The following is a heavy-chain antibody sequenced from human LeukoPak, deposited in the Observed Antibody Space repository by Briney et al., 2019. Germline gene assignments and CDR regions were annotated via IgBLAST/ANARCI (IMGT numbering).Heavy chain of an antibody. CDR1: GGSISSSSYY. D-gene: IGHD6-13*01. Sequence: PSETLSLTCTVSGGSISSSSYYWGWIRQPPGKGLEWIGSIYYSGSTYYNPSLKSRVTISVDTSKNQFSLKLSSVTAADTAVYYCAREPAAGTNYYYYMDVWGKGTTVTISS. V-gene: IGHV4-39*07. J-gene: IGHJ6*03. CDR3: AREPAAGTNYYYYMDV. CDR2: IYYSGST.